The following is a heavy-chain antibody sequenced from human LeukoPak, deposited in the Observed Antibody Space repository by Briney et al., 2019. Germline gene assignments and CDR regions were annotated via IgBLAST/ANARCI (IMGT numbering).Heavy chain of an antibody. Sequence: SETLSLTCAVSGGSISSSNWWSWVRQPPGKGLEWIGEIYHSGSTNYSPSLKSRVTISVDKSKNQFSLKLSSVTAADTAVYYCASVTEYYYYGMDVWGQGTTVTVSS. CDR1: GGSISSSNW. D-gene: IGHD3-16*02. V-gene: IGHV4-4*02. CDR3: ASVTEYYYYGMDV. CDR2: IYHSGST. J-gene: IGHJ6*02.